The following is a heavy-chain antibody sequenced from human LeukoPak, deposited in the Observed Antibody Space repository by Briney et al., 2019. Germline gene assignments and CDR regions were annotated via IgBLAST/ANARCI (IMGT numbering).Heavy chain of an antibody. J-gene: IGHJ3*02. D-gene: IGHD3-22*01. Sequence: GGSLRLSCAASGFTFDDYTMHWVRQAPGKGLEWVSLLTWDGGRTYYAGSVKGRFTISRDNAKNSLYLQMNSLRAEDTAVYYCARAKTDSSGYYYGTDAFDIWGQGTMVTVSS. CDR2: LTWDGGRT. CDR3: ARAKTDSSGYYYGTDAFDI. CDR1: GFTFDDYT. V-gene: IGHV3-43*01.